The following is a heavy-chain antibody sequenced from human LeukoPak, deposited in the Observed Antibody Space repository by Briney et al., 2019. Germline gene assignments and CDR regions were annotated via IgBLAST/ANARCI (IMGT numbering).Heavy chain of an antibody. V-gene: IGHV4-39*07. J-gene: IGHJ6*03. CDR3: ARAHGRMVRGVNVPNYYYMDV. D-gene: IGHD3-10*01. CDR1: GGSISSSSYY. Sequence: PSETLSLTCTVSGGSISSSSYYWGWIRQPPGKGLEWIGSIYYSGSTNYNPSLKSRVTISVDTSKNQFSLKLSSVTAADTAVYYCARAHGRMVRGVNVPNYYYMDVWGKGTTVTISS. CDR2: IYYSGST.